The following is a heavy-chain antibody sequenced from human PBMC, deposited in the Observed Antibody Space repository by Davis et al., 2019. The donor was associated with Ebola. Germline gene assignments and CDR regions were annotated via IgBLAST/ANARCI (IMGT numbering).Heavy chain of an antibody. CDR1: GFTFSSYS. V-gene: IGHV3-21*06. J-gene: IGHJ4*02. D-gene: IGHD4-17*01. Sequence: GESLKISCAASGFTFSSYSMNWVRQAPGKGLEWVSSISSSSSYIYYADSVKGRFTISRDNAKNSLYLQMNNLRAEDTAVYYCARGLDYGPHFDYWGQGTLVTVSS. CDR2: ISSSSSYI. CDR3: ARGLDYGPHFDY.